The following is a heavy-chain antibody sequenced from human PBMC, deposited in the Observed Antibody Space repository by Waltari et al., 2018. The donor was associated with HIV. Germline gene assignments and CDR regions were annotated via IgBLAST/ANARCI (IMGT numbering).Heavy chain of an antibody. J-gene: IGHJ4*02. D-gene: IGHD3-22*01. Sequence: EVQLVASGGGLIQPGGSLRLSCAASGFTVSSNYISWVRQAPGKGMEWVSVIYGGASTYYADSRKGRFTIPRDNPKNTLYLQMNSLRAEDTAVYYCARGINYYDSSGPIDYWGQGTLVTVSS. CDR1: GFTVSSNY. V-gene: IGHV3-53*03. CDR3: ARGINYYDSSGPIDY. CDR2: IYGGAST.